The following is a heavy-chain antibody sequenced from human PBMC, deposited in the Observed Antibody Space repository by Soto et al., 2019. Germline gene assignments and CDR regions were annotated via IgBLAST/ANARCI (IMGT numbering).Heavy chain of an antibody. D-gene: IGHD4-4*01. J-gene: IGHJ4*02. CDR1: GYTFSNYY. Sequence: QVQLVQSEAEVKKPGASVRVSCKASGYTFSNYYMHWVRQAPGQGHEWMGIINPSGGSTTYAQKFQGRVTMTRNSSTSTVYMELSSLRSEDTAVYYCARYDYNGYYFDYWGQGTLVTVSS. CDR3: ARYDYNGYYFDY. V-gene: IGHV1-46*01. CDR2: INPSGGST.